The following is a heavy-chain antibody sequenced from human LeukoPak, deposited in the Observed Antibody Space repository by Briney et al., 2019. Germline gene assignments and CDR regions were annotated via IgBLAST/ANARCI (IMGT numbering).Heavy chain of an antibody. D-gene: IGHD6-6*01. CDR1: GPSITSFH. Sequence: SETLSLTCAVSGPSITSFHWTWFRQPAGRGLEWIGLIYTSGSTLYNPSLQSRVAMSVDVTKNQLSLKLSYVTAADAATYYCARKDGDYWGQGTLVTVSS. CDR2: IYTSGST. V-gene: IGHV4-4*07. J-gene: IGHJ4*02. CDR3: ARKDGDY.